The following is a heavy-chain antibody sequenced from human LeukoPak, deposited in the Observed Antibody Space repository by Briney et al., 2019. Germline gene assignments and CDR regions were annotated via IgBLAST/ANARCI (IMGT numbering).Heavy chain of an antibody. J-gene: IGHJ4*02. V-gene: IGHV4-39*01. CDR1: GDSLSGSIYY. D-gene: IGHD5-24*01. CDR3: ARHVDGRRHGYNSASSHFDY. Sequence: MSSETLSLACTVSGDSLSGSIYYWAWIRQPPEKGLEWIGSIYYSGNTYYNPSLKSRVTISVDTSKNQFSLKLSSVTAADTAVYYCARHVDGRRHGYNSASSHFDYWGQGTLVTVSS. CDR2: IYYSGNT.